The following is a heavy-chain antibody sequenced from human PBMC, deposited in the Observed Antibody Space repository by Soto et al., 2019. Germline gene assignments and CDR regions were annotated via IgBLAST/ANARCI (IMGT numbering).Heavy chain of an antibody. J-gene: IGHJ5*02. D-gene: IGHD1-7*01. CDR3: ARVLLAITGTTYVPFDT. Sequence: QVQLVQSGAEVKKPGSSVKVSCKASGGTFSSYAISWVRQAPGQGLEWMGGIIPIFGSANYAQKFQGRVTIPADKSPSTAYMELSSLRSEDTAVYYFARVLLAITGTTYVPFDTWGQGTLVTVSS. V-gene: IGHV1-69*06. CDR2: IIPIFGSA. CDR1: GGTFSSYA.